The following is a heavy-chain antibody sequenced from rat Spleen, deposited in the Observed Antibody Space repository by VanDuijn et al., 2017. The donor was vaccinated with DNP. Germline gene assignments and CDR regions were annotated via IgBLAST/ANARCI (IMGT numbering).Heavy chain of an antibody. CDR3: ARQRVMYTTATGFAY. Sequence: EVQLVESGGGLVQPGRSLKLSCVASGFTFNNYWMTWIRQVPGKGLEWVASITSSGGSTYYPDSVKGRFTISRDNAKNTLYLQMNSLRSEDTATYYCARQRVMYTTATGFAYWGQGTLVTVSS. V-gene: IGHV5-31*01. D-gene: IGHD1-6*01. CDR2: ITSSGGST. J-gene: IGHJ3*01. CDR1: GFTFNNYW.